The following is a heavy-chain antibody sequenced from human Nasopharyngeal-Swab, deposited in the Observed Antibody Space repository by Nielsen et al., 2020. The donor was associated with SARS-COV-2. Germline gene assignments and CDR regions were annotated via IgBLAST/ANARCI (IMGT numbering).Heavy chain of an antibody. V-gene: IGHV4-34*01. CDR3: ARGQDAYYYMDV. J-gene: IGHJ6*03. D-gene: IGHD2-15*01. CDR1: GFTVSSNY. CDR2: INDRGSG. Sequence: ESLKISCAASGFTVSSNYMSWVRQTPGKGLEWIGEINDRGSGNYNPSLRSRVTISAGTSNIQFSLKLNSVTAADTAVYYCARGQDAYYYMDVWGEGTTVTVSS.